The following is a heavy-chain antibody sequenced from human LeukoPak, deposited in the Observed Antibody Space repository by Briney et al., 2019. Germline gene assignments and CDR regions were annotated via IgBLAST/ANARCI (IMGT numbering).Heavy chain of an antibody. CDR2: IYYSGST. D-gene: IGHD2-2*02. Sequence: SETLSLTCTVSGGSISSGDYYWSWIRQPPGKGLEWIGYIYYSGSTYYNPSLKSRVTLSVDTSKNQFSLKLSSVTAADTAVYYCARGGCSTSCYIPYYYYYYYMDVWGKGTTVTVSS. J-gene: IGHJ6*03. V-gene: IGHV4-30-4*08. CDR3: ARGGCSTSCYIPYYYYYYYMDV. CDR1: GGSISSGDYY.